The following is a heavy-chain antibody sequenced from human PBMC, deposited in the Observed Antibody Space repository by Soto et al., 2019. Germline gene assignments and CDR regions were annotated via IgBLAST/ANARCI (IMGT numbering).Heavy chain of an antibody. CDR3: ARNFSVDSFDY. J-gene: IGHJ4*02. CDR1: DDSITSNSYF. V-gene: IGHV4-39*01. Sequence: SETLSLTCTVSDDSITSNSYFWAWIRQPPGKGQEWIGSIYYSGTTYYNPSLKSRVTVSVDRSKNQFSLKLSSVTAADTAVYYCARNFSVDSFDYWGQGDLVTVSS. CDR2: IYYSGTT.